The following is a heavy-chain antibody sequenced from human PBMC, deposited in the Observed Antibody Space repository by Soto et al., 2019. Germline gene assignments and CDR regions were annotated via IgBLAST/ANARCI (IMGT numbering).Heavy chain of an antibody. V-gene: IGHV1-69*02. CDR2: IIPILGIA. CDR1: GGTFSSYT. J-gene: IGHJ6*02. CDR3: ARGITMIVVVITTPSDYYYGMDV. Sequence: SVKVSCKASGGTFSSYTISWVRQAPGQGLEWMGRIIPILGIANYAQKFQGRVTITADKSTSTAYMELSSLRSEDTAVYYCARGITMIVVVITTPSDYYYGMDVWGHGTPVTVSS. D-gene: IGHD3-22*01.